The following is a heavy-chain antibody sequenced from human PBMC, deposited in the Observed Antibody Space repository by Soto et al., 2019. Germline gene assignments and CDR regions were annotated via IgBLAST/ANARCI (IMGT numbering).Heavy chain of an antibody. V-gene: IGHV1-69*13. J-gene: IGHJ2*01. CDR2: IIPIFGTA. CDR1: GGTFSSYA. D-gene: IGHD6-13*01. Sequence: SVKVSCKASGGTFSSYAISWVRQAPGQGLEWMGGIIPIFGTANYAQKFQGRVTITADESTSTAYMELSSLRSEDTAVYYCASSFKGYSSSWSYWYFDLWGRGTLVTVSS. CDR3: ASSFKGYSSSWSYWYFDL.